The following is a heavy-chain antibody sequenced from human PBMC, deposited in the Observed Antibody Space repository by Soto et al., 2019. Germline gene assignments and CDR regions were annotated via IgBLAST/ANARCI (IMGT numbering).Heavy chain of an antibody. V-gene: IGHV4-59*01. CDR1: GGSISSYY. CDR2: IYYSGST. D-gene: IGHD6-6*01. J-gene: IGHJ6*03. CDR3: ARGIAARHPKPALNYYYYYMDV. Sequence: QVQLQESGPGLVKPSETLSLTCTVSGGSISSYYWSWIRQPPGKGLEWIGYIYYSGSTNYNPSLKSRVTISVDTSKNQFSLKLSSVTAADTAVYYCARGIAARHPKPALNYYYYYMDVWGKGTTVTVSS.